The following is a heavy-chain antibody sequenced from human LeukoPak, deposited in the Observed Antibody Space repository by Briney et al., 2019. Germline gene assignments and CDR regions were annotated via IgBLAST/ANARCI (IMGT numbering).Heavy chain of an antibody. CDR3: AKGGYYYDSSGYGY. V-gene: IGHV3-23*01. Sequence: PGGSLRLSCDASGVTFSTYAMSWVRQAPGKGLEWVSGISGSGGSTYYADSVKGRFTISRDNSKNTVYLQMNRLRAEDTAVYYCAKGGYYYDSSGYGYWGQGTLVTVSS. D-gene: IGHD3-22*01. CDR2: ISGSGGST. J-gene: IGHJ4*02. CDR1: GVTFSTYA.